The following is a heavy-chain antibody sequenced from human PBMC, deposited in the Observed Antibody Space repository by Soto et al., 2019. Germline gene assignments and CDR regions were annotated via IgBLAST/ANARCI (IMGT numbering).Heavy chain of an antibody. Sequence: ASVKVSCKASGGTFSSYAISWVRQAPGQGLEWMGGIIPIFGTANYAQKFQGRVTITADESTSTAYMELSSLRSEDTAVYYCASFSFWSGYYKAYYYYYGMDVWGQGTTVTVSS. CDR1: GGTFSSYA. CDR3: ASFSFWSGYYKAYYYYYGMDV. CDR2: IIPIFGTA. J-gene: IGHJ6*02. D-gene: IGHD3-3*01. V-gene: IGHV1-69*13.